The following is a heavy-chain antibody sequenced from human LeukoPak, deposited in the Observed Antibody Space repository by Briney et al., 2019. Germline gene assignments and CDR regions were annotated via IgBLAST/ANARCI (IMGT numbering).Heavy chain of an antibody. CDR2: ISSSGGSI. D-gene: IGHD5-18*01. CDR3: ARGALGHSHGYYYFDY. J-gene: IGHJ4*02. Sequence: GGLLRLSSASAGFTFSSYEMNLVRQAPGKRLEWVSYISSSGGSIYYADSVKGRFTISRDNAKDSLYLQMNSLRAEDTAVYYCARGALGHSHGYYYFDYWGQGTLVTVSS. CDR1: GFTFSSYE. V-gene: IGHV3-48*03.